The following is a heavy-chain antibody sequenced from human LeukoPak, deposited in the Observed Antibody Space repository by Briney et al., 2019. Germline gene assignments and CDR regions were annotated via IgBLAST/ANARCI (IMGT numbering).Heavy chain of an antibody. J-gene: IGHJ4*02. CDR3: AGKAVADRYFDL. D-gene: IGHD6-19*01. V-gene: IGHV4-59*01. Sequence: SSETLSLTCTVSGGSMSSYYWSWIRQPPGKGLEWIAYIYASGSANYNPSLKSRVTISVDTSKNQFSLDLSSVTAADTAVYYCAGKAVADRYFDLWGQGTLVTVSS. CDR1: GGSMSSYY. CDR2: IYASGSA.